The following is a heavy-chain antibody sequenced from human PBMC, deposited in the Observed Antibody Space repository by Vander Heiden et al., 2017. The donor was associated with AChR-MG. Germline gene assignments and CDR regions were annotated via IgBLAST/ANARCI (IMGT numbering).Heavy chain of an antibody. J-gene: IGHJ6*02. D-gene: IGHD3-3*01. CDR1: GYSFTSYW. Sequence: EVQLVQSGAEVKKPGESLKISCKGSGYSFTSYWTGWVRQRPGKGLEWMGIIYPGDSDTRYSPSFQGQVTISADKSISTAYLQWSSLKASDTAMYYCARHGVWSGYYTLARPRMDVWGQGTTVTVSS. V-gene: IGHV5-51*01. CDR3: ARHGVWSGYYTLARPRMDV. CDR2: IYPGDSDT.